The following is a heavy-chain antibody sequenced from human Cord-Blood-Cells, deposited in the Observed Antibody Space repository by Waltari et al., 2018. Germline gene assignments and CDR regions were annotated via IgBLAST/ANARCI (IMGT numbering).Heavy chain of an antibody. CDR2: MNPNSGNT. D-gene: IGHD6-13*01. CDR3: IAAAGQGSHNWFDP. J-gene: IGHJ5*02. Sequence: QVQLVQSGAEVKKPGASVKVSCKASGYTLTSYDINWVRQATGQGLEWMGWMNPNSGNTGYAQKFQGRVTMTRNTSISTAYMELSSLRSEDTAVYYCIAAAGQGSHNWFDPWGQGTLVTVSS. CDR1: GYTLTSYD. V-gene: IGHV1-8*01.